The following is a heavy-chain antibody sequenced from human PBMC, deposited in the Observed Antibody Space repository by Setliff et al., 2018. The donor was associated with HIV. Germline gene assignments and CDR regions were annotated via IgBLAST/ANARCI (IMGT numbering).Heavy chain of an antibody. CDR1: GFTFSGSD. Sequence: GGSLRLSCAASGFTFSGSDMHWVRQASGKGLEWVGRIRSKVNTYATAYAASVKGRFIISSDDSKNTAYLQLNSLKTEDTAVYYCSRQIFGVLIGYYGLNVWGQGTTVTVSS. CDR3: SRQIFGVLIGYYGLNV. J-gene: IGHJ6*02. V-gene: IGHV3-73*01. CDR2: IRSKVNTYAT. D-gene: IGHD3-3*01.